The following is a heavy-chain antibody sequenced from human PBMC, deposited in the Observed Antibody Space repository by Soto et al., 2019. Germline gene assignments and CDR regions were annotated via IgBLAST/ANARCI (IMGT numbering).Heavy chain of an antibody. CDR1: GYIFTNYA. D-gene: IGHD3-3*01. J-gene: IGHJ4*02. V-gene: IGHV1-18*01. CDR2: ISGYNGDTNT. Sequence: QVQLVQSGAEVRKPGASVKVSCKASGYIFTNYAISWVRQAPGQGPECMGWISGYNGDTNTHYSQKFQGRLTMTTDMSTTTAYMELRSLTSDDTAVYYCARDNDVWTGYFFDKWGQGTLVTVSS. CDR3: ARDNDVWTGYFFDK.